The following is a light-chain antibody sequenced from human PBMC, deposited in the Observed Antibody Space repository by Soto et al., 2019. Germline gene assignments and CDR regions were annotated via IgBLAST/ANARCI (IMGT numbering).Light chain of an antibody. Sequence: QSALTQPPSASGYPGQSVTISCTGTSSDIGGYNYVSWYQQHPGKAPKVMIFEVSKRPSGVPDRFSGSKSGNTASLTVSGLQTEDEADYYCSSYAGSNNWVFGGGTKLNVL. CDR3: SSYAGSNNWV. V-gene: IGLV2-8*01. J-gene: IGLJ3*02. CDR2: EVS. CDR1: SSDIGGYNY.